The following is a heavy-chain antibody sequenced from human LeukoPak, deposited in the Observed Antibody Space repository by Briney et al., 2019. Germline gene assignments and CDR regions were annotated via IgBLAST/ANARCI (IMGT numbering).Heavy chain of an antibody. D-gene: IGHD6-13*01. J-gene: IGHJ4*02. Sequence: SETLSLTCTVSGGSISSYYWSWIRQPAGKGLEWIGRIYTSGSTNYNPSLKSRVTISVDTSKNQFSLKLSSVTAADTAVYYCARDGRIAAAGTTRMYFDYWGQGTLVTVSS. CDR2: IYTSGST. V-gene: IGHV4-4*07. CDR1: GGSISSYY. CDR3: ARDGRIAAAGTTRMYFDY.